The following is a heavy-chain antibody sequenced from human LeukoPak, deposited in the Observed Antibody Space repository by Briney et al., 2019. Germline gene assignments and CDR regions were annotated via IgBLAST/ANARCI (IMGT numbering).Heavy chain of an antibody. Sequence: SETLSLTCAVYIGSFSGYYWSWIRQPPGKGLEWIGEINHSGSTNYNPSLKSRVTISVDTSKNQLSLKLSSVTAADTAVYYCARAPYCSSTSCYNYYYYYMDVWGKGTTVTVSS. CDR1: IGSFSGYY. V-gene: IGHV4-34*01. CDR3: ARAPYCSSTSCYNYYYYYMDV. J-gene: IGHJ6*03. D-gene: IGHD2-2*02. CDR2: INHSGST.